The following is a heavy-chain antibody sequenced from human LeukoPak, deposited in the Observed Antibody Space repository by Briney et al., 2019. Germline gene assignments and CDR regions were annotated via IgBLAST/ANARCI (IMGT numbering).Heavy chain of an antibody. V-gene: IGHV1-2*02. CDR2: INLNTDDT. CDR3: ARDATVLGYDGFDI. J-gene: IGHJ3*02. D-gene: IGHD3-22*01. CDR1: GYTFTGYY. Sequence: ASVKVSCKASGYTFTGYYLHWVRQAPGQGLEWMGWINLNTDDTHYAQKFQGRVTMTRDTSISTAYMELSRLRSDDTAVYYCARDATVLGYDGFDIWGQGTMVTVSS.